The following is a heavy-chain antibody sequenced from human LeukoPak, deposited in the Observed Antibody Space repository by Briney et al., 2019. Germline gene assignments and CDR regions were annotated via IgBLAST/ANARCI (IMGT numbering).Heavy chain of an antibody. J-gene: IGHJ4*02. D-gene: IGHD3-3*01. CDR1: GYTFATYY. V-gene: IGHV1-46*01. CDR2: INRSGGST. Sequence: GASVKVSCEASGYTFATYYMHWVRQAPRQKLERMGIINRSGGSTSYVQKFQGRVTMTTDTSTSTVYMELSSLRSEDTAVYYCAKADGAFITREVDYWGQGTLVTVSS. CDR3: AKADGAFITREVDY.